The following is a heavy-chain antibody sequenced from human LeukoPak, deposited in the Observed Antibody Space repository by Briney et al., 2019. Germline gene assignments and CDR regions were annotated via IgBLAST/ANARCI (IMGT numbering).Heavy chain of an antibody. CDR3: ACDYGDYTAFDP. V-gene: IGHV4-34*01. J-gene: IGHJ5*02. CDR1: GGSFSGYY. D-gene: IGHD4-17*01. CDR2: INHSGST. Sequence: TSEILSLTCAVYGGSFSGYYWSWIRQPPGKGLEWIGEINHSGSTNYNPSLKSRVTISVDTSKNQFSLKLSSVTAADTAVYYCACDYGDYTAFDPWGQGALVTVSS.